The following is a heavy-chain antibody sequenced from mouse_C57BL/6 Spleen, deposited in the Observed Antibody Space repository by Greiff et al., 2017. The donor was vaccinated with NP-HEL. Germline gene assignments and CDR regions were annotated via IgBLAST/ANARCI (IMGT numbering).Heavy chain of an antibody. V-gene: IGHV1-26*01. CDR1: GYTFTDYY. J-gene: IGHJ3*01. Sequence: VQLQQSGAELVKPGASVKISCKASGYTFTDYYMNWVKQSHGKSLEWIGDINPNSGGTSYNQKFKGKATLTVDKSSSTAYMELRSLTSEDSAVYYCESGGWLKWGFAYWGQGTLVTVSA. CDR3: ESGGWLKWGFAY. D-gene: IGHD2-3*01. CDR2: INPNSGGT.